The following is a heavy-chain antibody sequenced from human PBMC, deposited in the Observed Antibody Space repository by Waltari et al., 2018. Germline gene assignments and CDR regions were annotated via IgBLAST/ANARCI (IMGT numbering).Heavy chain of an antibody. CDR1: GGPFTTSA. CDR2: ITPVVNTP. V-gene: IGHV1-69*01. CDR3: ARAITGKEYFPF. J-gene: IGHJ1*01. Sequence: QVQVVMSRAEEKRPGSLEKVSCQAPGGPFTTSAVSGVRQAPGHGLEWMGGITPVVNTPTYARNLQDRVSITSDDATETVYMELRSLTSDDTALYYCARAITGKEYFPFWGQGTLVVVSS. D-gene: IGHD3-10*01.